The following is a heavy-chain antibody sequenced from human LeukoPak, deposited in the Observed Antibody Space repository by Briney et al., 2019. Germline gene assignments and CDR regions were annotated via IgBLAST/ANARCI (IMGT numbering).Heavy chain of an antibody. CDR3: AAIPPKSDTYYFDY. J-gene: IGHJ4*02. CDR2: TRNKANSYTT. D-gene: IGHD2-2*02. CDR1: GFTFSDHY. V-gene: IGHV3-72*01. Sequence: PGGSLRLSCAASGFTFSDHYMDWVRQAPGKGLGWVGRTRNKANSYTTEYAASVKGRFTISRDDSKSSLYLQMNSLKTEDTAVYYCAAIPPKSDTYYFDYWGQGTLVTVSS.